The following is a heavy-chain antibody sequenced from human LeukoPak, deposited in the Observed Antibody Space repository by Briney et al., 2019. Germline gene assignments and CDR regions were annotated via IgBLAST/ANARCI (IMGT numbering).Heavy chain of an antibody. CDR2: ISSSSSTI. V-gene: IGHV3-48*04. Sequence: GGSLRLSCAASGFTFRSYSMTWVRQAPGKGLEWVSYISSSSSTIYYADSVKGRFTISRDNAKNSLYLQMNSLRAEDTAVYYCAKDPIDPSSSCPDYWGQGTLVTVSS. D-gene: IGHD6-13*01. CDR1: GFTFRSYS. CDR3: AKDPIDPSSSCPDY. J-gene: IGHJ4*02.